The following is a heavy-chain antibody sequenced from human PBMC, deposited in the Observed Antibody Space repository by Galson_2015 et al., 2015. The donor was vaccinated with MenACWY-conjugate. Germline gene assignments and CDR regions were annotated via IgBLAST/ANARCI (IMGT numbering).Heavy chain of an antibody. CDR3: ARDLAPTYESSGYYSDY. J-gene: IGHJ4*02. CDR2: INPSGGST. CDR1: GYTFTSYY. D-gene: IGHD3-22*01. Sequence: SVKVSCKASGYTFTSYYMHWVRQAPGQGLEWMGIINPSGGSTSYAQKFQGRVTMTRDTSTSTVYMELSSLRSEDTAVYYCARDLAPTYESSGYYSDYWGQGTLVTVSS. V-gene: IGHV1-46*03.